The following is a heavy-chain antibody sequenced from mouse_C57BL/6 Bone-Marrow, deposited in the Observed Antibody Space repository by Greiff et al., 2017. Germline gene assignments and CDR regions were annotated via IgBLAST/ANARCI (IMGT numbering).Heavy chain of an antibody. Sequence: VQLQQSGPELVKPGASVKISCKASGYTFTDYYMHWVKQSHGKSLEWIGDINTNNGGTSYNQKFKCKATLTVDKSSNTASMEPLSLTAEDSAVYYCARAQFTTVVATNFDYWGQGTTLTVSS. V-gene: IGHV1-26*01. CDR2: INTNNGGT. J-gene: IGHJ2*01. CDR1: GYTFTDYY. CDR3: ARAQFTTVVATNFDY. D-gene: IGHD1-1*01.